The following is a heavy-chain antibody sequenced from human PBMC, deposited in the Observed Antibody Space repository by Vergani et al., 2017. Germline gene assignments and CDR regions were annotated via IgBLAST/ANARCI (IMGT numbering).Heavy chain of an antibody. D-gene: IGHD3-10*01. Sequence: QVQLQESGPRLVRPSQTLSLTCTVSGGSINTGAYYWSWIRQPAGKGLEWIGLVYTSGMTNYNPSLESRVTILVDRSKSKLSLMLTSVTAGDTAVYFCARELSYYYGSGSDDYNPYYYEGMDVWGPGATVTVSS. V-gene: IGHV4-61*02. J-gene: IGHJ6*02. CDR1: GGSINTGAYY. CDR2: VYTSGMT. CDR3: ARELSYYYGSGSDDYNPYYYEGMDV.